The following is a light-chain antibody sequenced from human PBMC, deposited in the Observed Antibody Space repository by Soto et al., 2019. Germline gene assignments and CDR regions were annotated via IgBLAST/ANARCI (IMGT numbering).Light chain of an antibody. CDR1: QSVSNNY. J-gene: IGKJ1*01. V-gene: IGKV3-20*01. Sequence: EIVLTQSPGTLSLSPGERATLSCRASQSVSNNYLAWYQQKPGQAPRLLIYGASNRATGIPDRFSGSGSGTYFTLTISRLEPEEVAVYYCQQYGSSGTFGQGTKVEIK. CDR2: GAS. CDR3: QQYGSSGT.